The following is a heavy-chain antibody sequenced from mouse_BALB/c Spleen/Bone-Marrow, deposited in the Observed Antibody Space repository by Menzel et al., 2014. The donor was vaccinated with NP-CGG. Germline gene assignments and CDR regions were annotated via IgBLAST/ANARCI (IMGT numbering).Heavy chain of an antibody. J-gene: IGHJ3*01. D-gene: IGHD2-14*01. CDR1: GYSFTDYN. CDR2: IDPYNGGT. Sequence: EVQLQQSGPELVKPGASVEVSCKASGYSFTDYNMSWVKQSHGKSLEWVGYIDPYNGGTTYNQKFEGKATLTVDKSSSTAFMHLNSLTSDDSTVYYCVRGDYRYSWFAYWGQGTLVTVSA. CDR3: VRGDYRYSWFAY. V-gene: IGHV1S135*01.